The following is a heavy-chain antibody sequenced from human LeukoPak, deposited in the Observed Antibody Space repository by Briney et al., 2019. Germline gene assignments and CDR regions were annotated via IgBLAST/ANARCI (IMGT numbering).Heavy chain of an antibody. CDR2: INPHSGGT. CDR3: AREHLDYGGNSELASDI. D-gene: IGHD4-23*01. CDR1: GYTFTDYY. J-gene: IGHJ3*02. V-gene: IGHV1-2*02. Sequence: GASLKVSCKASGYTFTDYYMHCVRQAPGQGLEWRGWINPHSGGTDHAQKFQGRVTMTRDTSISTAYMELSRLRSDDTAVYYCAREHLDYGGNSELASDIWGQGTKVTVSS.